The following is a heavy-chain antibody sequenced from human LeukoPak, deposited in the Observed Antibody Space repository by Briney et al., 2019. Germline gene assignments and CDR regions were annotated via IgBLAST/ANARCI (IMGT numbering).Heavy chain of an antibody. V-gene: IGHV3-23*01. CDR3: AKSGGQ. J-gene: IGHJ4*02. CDR1: GFTFSSYG. Sequence: PGGSLRLSCAASGFTFSSYGMSWVRQAPGKGLEWVAGMSGSDGNTHYADSVKGRFTISRDNSKSTLYLQINGLRGDDTAVYYCAKSGGQWGQGTLVTVSS. D-gene: IGHD2-15*01. CDR2: MSGSDGNT.